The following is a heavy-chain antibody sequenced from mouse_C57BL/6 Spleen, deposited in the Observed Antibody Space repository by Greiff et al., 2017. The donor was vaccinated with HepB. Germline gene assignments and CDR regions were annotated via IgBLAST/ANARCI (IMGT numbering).Heavy chain of an antibody. D-gene: IGHD1-3*01. V-gene: IGHV1-15*01. CDR1: GYTFTDYE. CDR3: TRVYSSGGCAY. Sequence: VQLQQSGAELVRPGASVTLSCKASGYTFTDYEMHWVKQTPVHGLEWIGAIDPETGGTAYNQKFKGKSILTADKSSSTAYMELRSLTSEDSAVYYWTRVYSSGGCAYWGQGTLVTVSA. J-gene: IGHJ3*01. CDR2: IDPETGGT.